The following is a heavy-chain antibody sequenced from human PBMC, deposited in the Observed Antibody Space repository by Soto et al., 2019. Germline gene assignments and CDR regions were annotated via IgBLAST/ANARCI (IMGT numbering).Heavy chain of an antibody. CDR3: ARVPRFDTWYFDY. CDR1: GFSVNTHV. Sequence: QVQLVESGGGVVQPGRSLRLSCAASGFSVNTHVIHWIRQAPGKGLEWVAVLWYDGSREYYADSVKGRFTISRDNSKNLMYLQMDNLRVEDTAVYHCARVPRFDTWYFDYWGQGTLATVSS. J-gene: IGHJ4*02. D-gene: IGHD2-2*02. V-gene: IGHV3-33*01. CDR2: LWYDGSRE.